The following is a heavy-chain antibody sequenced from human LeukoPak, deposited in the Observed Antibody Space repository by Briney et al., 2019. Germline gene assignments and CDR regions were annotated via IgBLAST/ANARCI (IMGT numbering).Heavy chain of an antibody. V-gene: IGHV1-2*02. CDR3: AMTTVTTTGMDV. Sequence: GASVTVSCKASGYTFTGYYMHWARQAPGQGLEWMGWINPNSGGTNYAQKFQGRVTMTRDTSISTAYMELSRLRSDDTAVYYCAMTTVTTTGMDVWGQGTTVTVSS. J-gene: IGHJ6*02. CDR2: INPNSGGT. CDR1: GYTFTGYY. D-gene: IGHD4-17*01.